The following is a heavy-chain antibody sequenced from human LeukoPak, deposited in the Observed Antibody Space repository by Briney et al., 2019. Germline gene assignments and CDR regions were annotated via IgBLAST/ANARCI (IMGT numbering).Heavy chain of an antibody. CDR2: ISASGGDT. V-gene: IGHV3-23*01. Sequence: PGGSLRLSCVVSGLTFSSYSMSWVRQAPGKGLDWVSGISASGGDTWYPDSVKGRFTISRDNSKNTLYLQMNSLRAEDTAVYYCARVRGGDSGYEKSFDPWGQGTLVTVSS. J-gene: IGHJ5*02. D-gene: IGHD5-12*01. CDR1: GLTFSSYS. CDR3: ARVRGGDSGYEKSFDP.